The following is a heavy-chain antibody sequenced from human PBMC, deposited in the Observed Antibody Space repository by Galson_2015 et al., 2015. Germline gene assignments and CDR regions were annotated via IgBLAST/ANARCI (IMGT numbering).Heavy chain of an antibody. V-gene: IGHV1-2*06. CDR3: VRDSAVSGDY. Sequence: SVKVSCKASGYTFTGYYIHWVRQAPGQGLEWVGRIDPNNGGTIYAQRFRGRVTVTRDTSITTAYMEVSSLRSDDTAFYYCVRDSAVSGDYRGQGTLVTVSS. CDR2: IDPNNGGT. CDR1: GYTFTGYY. J-gene: IGHJ4*02. D-gene: IGHD6-19*01.